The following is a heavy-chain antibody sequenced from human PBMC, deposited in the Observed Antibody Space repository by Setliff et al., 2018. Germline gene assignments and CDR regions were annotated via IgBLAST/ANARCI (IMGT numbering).Heavy chain of an antibody. V-gene: IGHV3-7*03. J-gene: IGHJ4*02. CDR2: IKEDGSET. CDR3: VNSYRGYDDYPDY. D-gene: IGHD3-16*02. Sequence: PGGSLRLSCLASGFTFDDYGMSWVRQAPGKGLEWVANIKEDGSETYYGGSVKGRFTISRDNAKNSLYLQMNSLRVEDTAVYYCVNSYRGYDDYPDYWGQGTLVTVSS. CDR1: GFTFDDYG.